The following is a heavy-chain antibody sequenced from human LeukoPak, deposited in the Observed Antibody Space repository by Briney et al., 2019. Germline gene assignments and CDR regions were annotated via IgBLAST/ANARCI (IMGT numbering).Heavy chain of an antibody. J-gene: IGHJ3*02. CDR3: ARELTTVRAFDI. Sequence: GESLRLSCAASGFTVSSNYMSWVRQAPGKGLEWVSVIYSGGSTYYADSVKGRFTISRDNSKNTLYLQMNSLRAEDTAVYYCARELTTVRAFDIWGQGTMVTVSS. V-gene: IGHV3-53*01. CDR2: IYSGGST. D-gene: IGHD4-11*01. CDR1: GFTVSSNY.